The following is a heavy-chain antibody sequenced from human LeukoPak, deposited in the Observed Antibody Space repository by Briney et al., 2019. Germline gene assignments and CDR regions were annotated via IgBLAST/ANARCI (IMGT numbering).Heavy chain of an antibody. CDR1: GFTFSSYG. V-gene: IGHV3-30*02. Sequence: PGGSLRLSCAASGFTFSSYGMHWVRQAPGKGLEWVAFIRYDGSNKYYADSVKGRFTISRDNSKNTLYLQMNSLRAEDAAVYYCAKGVVVVPAADYYFDYWGQGTLVTVSS. D-gene: IGHD2-2*01. J-gene: IGHJ4*02. CDR2: IRYDGSNK. CDR3: AKGVVVVPAADYYFDY.